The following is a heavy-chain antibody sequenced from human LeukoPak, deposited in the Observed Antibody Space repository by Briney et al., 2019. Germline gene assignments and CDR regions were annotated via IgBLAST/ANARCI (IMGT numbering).Heavy chain of an antibody. J-gene: IGHJ6*02. CDR1: GFTFSGSW. V-gene: IGHV3-7*04. CDR2: INKDGSGT. CDR3: ARHYYYAVDV. Sequence: PGGSLRLSCAASGFTFSGSWMSWVRQAPGKGLEWVANINKDGSGTYSVDSMKGRFTISRDNAKNSLFLQMNTLRAEDTAVYYCARHYYYAVDVWGQGTTVTVSS.